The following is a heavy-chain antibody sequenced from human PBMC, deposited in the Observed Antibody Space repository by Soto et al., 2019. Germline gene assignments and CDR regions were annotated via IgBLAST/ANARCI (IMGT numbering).Heavy chain of an antibody. CDR2: IKGDGSTT. Sequence: EVQLVEYGGGLVQPGGSLRLSCGASGFTFSNYGMYWVRQAPGKGLVYVSCIKGDGSTTYYADSVKGRFTISRDKAKNTVYLQMNCLRAEDTAVYYWTRVWYRGGGDYWGQGSLVTVSS. CDR3: TRVWYRGGGDY. J-gene: IGHJ4*02. D-gene: IGHD6-13*01. CDR1: GFTFSNYG. V-gene: IGHV3-74*01.